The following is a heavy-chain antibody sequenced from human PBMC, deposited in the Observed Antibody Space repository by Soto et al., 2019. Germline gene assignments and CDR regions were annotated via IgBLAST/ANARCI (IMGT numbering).Heavy chain of an antibody. J-gene: IGHJ6*02. Sequence: SETLSLTCTVSGGSISSGGYYWSWICQHPGKGLEWIGYIYYSGSTYYNPSLKSRVTISVDTSKNQFSLKLSSVTAADTAVYYCVRGQPHRITIFEVVIRSYDYGMDVWGQGTTVTVSS. CDR2: IYYSGST. D-gene: IGHD3-3*01. CDR1: GGSISSGGYY. CDR3: VRGQPHRITIFEVVIRSYDYGMDV. V-gene: IGHV4-31*03.